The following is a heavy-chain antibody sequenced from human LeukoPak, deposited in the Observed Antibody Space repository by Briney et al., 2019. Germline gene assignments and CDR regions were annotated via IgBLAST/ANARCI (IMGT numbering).Heavy chain of an antibody. J-gene: IGHJ4*02. D-gene: IGHD3-22*01. CDR3: ARVYYYDSSGYYYGGDYFDY. Sequence: PGGSLRLSCAASGFTFSSYAMHWVRQAPGKGLEWVAVISYDGSNKYYADSVKGRFTISRDNSKNTLYQQMNSLRAEDTAVYYCARVYYYDSSGYYYGGDYFDYWGQGTLVTVSS. CDR1: GFTFSSYA. V-gene: IGHV3-30-3*01. CDR2: ISYDGSNK.